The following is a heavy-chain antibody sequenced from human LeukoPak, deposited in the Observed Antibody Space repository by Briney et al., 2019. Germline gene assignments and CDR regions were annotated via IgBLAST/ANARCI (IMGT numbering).Heavy chain of an antibody. Sequence: GGSLRLSCAASGFTFSSYSMNWVRQAPGKGLEWVSSISSSSSYIYYADSVKGRFTISRDNAKNSLYLQMNSLRAEDTAVYYCASEIIFGSFDYWGQGTLVTVSS. D-gene: IGHD3-3*01. CDR1: GFTFSSYS. V-gene: IGHV3-21*01. CDR3: ASEIIFGSFDY. CDR2: ISSSSSYI. J-gene: IGHJ4*02.